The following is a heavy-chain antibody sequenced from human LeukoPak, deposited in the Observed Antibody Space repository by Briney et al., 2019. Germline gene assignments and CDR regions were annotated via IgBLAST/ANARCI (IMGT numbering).Heavy chain of an antibody. J-gene: IGHJ4*02. V-gene: IGHV3-48*02. Sequence: GGSLRLSCAASGFTFTSYSMNWVRQAPGKGLEWVAYISKSITRTHYADSVEGRFIISRDNAKNSLYLQMNSLRDEDTAIYYCAREPDGLEYGGQGTLVTVS. CDR2: ISKSITRT. CDR3: AREPDGLEY. D-gene: IGHD2/OR15-2a*01. CDR1: GFTFTSYS.